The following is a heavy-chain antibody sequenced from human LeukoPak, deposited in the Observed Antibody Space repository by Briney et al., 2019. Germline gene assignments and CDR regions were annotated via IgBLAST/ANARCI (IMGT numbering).Heavy chain of an antibody. V-gene: IGHV3-48*01. J-gene: IGHJ3*02. CDR1: GFTVSSNS. CDR3: ARAYYDFWSGYLDGDAFDI. Sequence: GGSLRLSCTVSGFTVSSNSMNWVRQAPGKGLEWVSYISSSSSTIYYADSVKGRFTISRDNAKNSLYLQMNSLRAEDTAVYYCARAYYDFWSGYLDGDAFDIWRQGTMVTVSS. D-gene: IGHD3-3*01. CDR2: ISSSSSTI.